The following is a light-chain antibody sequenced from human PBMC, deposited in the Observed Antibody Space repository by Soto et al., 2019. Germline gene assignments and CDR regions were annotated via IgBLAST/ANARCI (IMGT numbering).Light chain of an antibody. V-gene: IGLV1-40*01. J-gene: IGLJ1*01. CDR2: ENN. Sequence: QSVLTQPPSVSAAPGQRVTISCTGSSSNIGAGYEAHWYQQVPGTAPKLLIYENNNRPSGVPDRFSGSKSGTPASLAITGLQAEDAAEYYCQSYDSSLSGYVFGTGTKLTVL. CDR1: SSNIGAGYE. CDR3: QSYDSSLSGYV.